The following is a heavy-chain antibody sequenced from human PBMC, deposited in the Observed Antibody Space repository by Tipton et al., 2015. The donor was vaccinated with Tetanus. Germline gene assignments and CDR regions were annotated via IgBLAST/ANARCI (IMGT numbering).Heavy chain of an antibody. Sequence: SLRLSCAASGFTSESRYMHWVRQTPGKGLVWISRINLDGRRTNYADSVKGRFTISRDHAKNTVYLQMNSLRAEDTAVYFCARRSLTNYGLDVWGQGTPVTVSS. CDR3: ARRSLTNYGLDV. J-gene: IGHJ6*02. V-gene: IGHV3-74*01. CDR1: GFTSESRY. CDR2: INLDGRRT. D-gene: IGHD1-1*01.